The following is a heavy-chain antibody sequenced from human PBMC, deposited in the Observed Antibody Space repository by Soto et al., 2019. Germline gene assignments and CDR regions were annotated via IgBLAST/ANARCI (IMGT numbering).Heavy chain of an antibody. CDR2: INPNSGGT. J-gene: IGHJ6*02. CDR3: ARDQGWMYYDFWSGYYGMDV. Sequence: GASVKVSCKASGYTSTGYYMHWVRQAPGQGLEWMGWINPNSGGTNYAQKFQGRVTMTRDTSISTAYMELSRLRSDDTAVYYCARDQGWMYYDFWSGYYGMDVWGQGTTVTVSS. D-gene: IGHD3-3*01. V-gene: IGHV1-2*02. CDR1: GYTSTGYY.